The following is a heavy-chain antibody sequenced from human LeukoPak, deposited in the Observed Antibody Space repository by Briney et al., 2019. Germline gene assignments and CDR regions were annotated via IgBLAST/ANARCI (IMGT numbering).Heavy chain of an antibody. CDR3: ASLGQAAADYYYYYMDV. V-gene: IGHV1-69*05. CDR1: GGTFSSYA. D-gene: IGHD6-13*01. Sequence: SVKVSCKASGGTFSSYAISWVRQAPGQGLEWMGGIIPIFGTANYAQKFKGRVTITTDESTSTAYMELSSLRSEDTAVYYCASLGQAAADYYYYYMDVWGKGTTVTVSS. CDR2: IIPIFGTA. J-gene: IGHJ6*03.